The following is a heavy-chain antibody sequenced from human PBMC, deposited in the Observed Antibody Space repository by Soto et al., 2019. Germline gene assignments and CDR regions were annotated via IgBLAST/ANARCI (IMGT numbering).Heavy chain of an antibody. CDR2: ISSSSSTI. Sequence: EVQLVESGGGLVQPGGSLRLSCAASGFTFSSYSMNWVRQAPGKGLEWVSYISSSSSTIYYADSVKGRFTISRDNAKNSLYLQMNSLRVEDTAVYYGARSAYCGGDCYSRWFDPWGQGTLVTVSS. CDR3: ARSAYCGGDCYSRWFDP. J-gene: IGHJ5*02. D-gene: IGHD2-21*02. V-gene: IGHV3-48*01. CDR1: GFTFSSYS.